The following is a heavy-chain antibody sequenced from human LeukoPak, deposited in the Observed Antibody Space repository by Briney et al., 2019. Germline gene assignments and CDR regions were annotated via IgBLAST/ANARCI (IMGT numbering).Heavy chain of an antibody. CDR1: GFTFSSYS. CDR2: ISSSSSYI. CDR3: ARDHSQYDFWSGYYYYYYMDV. J-gene: IGHJ6*03. V-gene: IGHV3-21*01. Sequence: GGSLRLSCAASGFTFSSYSMNWVRQAPGKGLEWVSSISSSSSYIYYADSVKGRFTISRDNAKNSLYLQMNSLRAEDTAVYYCARDHSQYDFWSGYYYYYYMDVWGKGTTVTVSS. D-gene: IGHD3-3*01.